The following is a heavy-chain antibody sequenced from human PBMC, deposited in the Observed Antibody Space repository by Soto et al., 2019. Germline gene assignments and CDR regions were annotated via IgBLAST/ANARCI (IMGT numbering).Heavy chain of an antibody. V-gene: IGHV4-4*02. CDR2: IYHSGST. D-gene: IGHD3-22*01. J-gene: IGHJ5*02. CDR3: ARRRDYYDSSGYYFNWFDP. CDR1: GGSISSSNW. Sequence: SETLSLTCAVSGGSISSSNWWSWVRQPPGKGLEWIGEIYHSGSTNYNPSLKSRVTISVDKSKNQFSLKLSSVTAADTAAYYCARRRDYYDSSGYYFNWFDPWGQGTLVTVSS.